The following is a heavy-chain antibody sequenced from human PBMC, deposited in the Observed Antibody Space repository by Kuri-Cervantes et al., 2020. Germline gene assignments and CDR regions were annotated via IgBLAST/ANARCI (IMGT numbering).Heavy chain of an antibody. CDR3: ARDRLGATVTPTDAFDI. CDR1: GYTFTSYG. Sequence: ASVKVSCKASGYTFTSYGISWVRQAPGQGLEWMGWISAYNGNTNYAQKLQGRVTMTTDTSTSTAYMELRSLRSDDTAVYYCARDRLGATVTPTDAFDIWGQGTMVTVSS. V-gene: IGHV1-18*01. D-gene: IGHD4-17*01. CDR2: ISAYNGNT. J-gene: IGHJ3*02.